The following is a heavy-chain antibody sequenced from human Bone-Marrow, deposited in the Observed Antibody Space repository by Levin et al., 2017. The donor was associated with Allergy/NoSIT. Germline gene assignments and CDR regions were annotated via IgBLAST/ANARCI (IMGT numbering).Heavy chain of an antibody. CDR1: GFSFSRYE. CDR2: ISILGYTI. D-gene: IGHD1/OR15-1a*01. V-gene: IGHV3-48*03. Sequence: GESLKISCAVSGFSFSRYEMNWVRQAPGKGLEWISYISILGYTIYNADSVKFRFTISRDNAKNSLYLQMNSLRAEDTAIYYCARGGQTNTFFDYWGQGTLVTVSS. J-gene: IGHJ4*02. CDR3: ARGGQTNTFFDY.